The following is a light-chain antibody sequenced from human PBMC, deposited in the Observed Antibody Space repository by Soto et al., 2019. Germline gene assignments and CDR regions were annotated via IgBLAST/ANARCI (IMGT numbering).Light chain of an antibody. Sequence: IVLTQSPDTLSLSPGEGATLSCRDSQSVGSNFLAWYQQKPGQAPRLLIYGASKRASGIPDRFSGSGSGTDITLTISRLEPEDFAVFYCQQYGTSRGTFGQGTKLEIK. J-gene: IGKJ2*01. CDR3: QQYGTSRGT. V-gene: IGKV3-20*01. CDR2: GAS. CDR1: QSVGSNF.